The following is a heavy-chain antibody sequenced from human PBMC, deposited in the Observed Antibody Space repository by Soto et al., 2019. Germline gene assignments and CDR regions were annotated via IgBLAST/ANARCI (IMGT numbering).Heavy chain of an antibody. CDR3: AKAEMWFGESVSSVH. V-gene: IGHV3-23*01. CDR1: GITFSSYA. D-gene: IGHD3-10*01. Sequence: EVQLLESGGGLVQPGGSLRLSCAASGITFSSYAMSWVRQAPGKVLEWVSTISGSGGSTHYADSVKGRFTISRDNSKNTLYVQMNSLRAEDTAVYYCAKAEMWFGESVSSVHWGQGTLVTVSS. J-gene: IGHJ4*02. CDR2: ISGSGGST.